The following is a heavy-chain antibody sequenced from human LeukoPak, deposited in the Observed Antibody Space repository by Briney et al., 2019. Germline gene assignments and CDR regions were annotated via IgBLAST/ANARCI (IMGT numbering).Heavy chain of an antibody. V-gene: IGHV1-18*01. CDR2: ISAYNGNT. J-gene: IGHJ4*02. D-gene: IGHD6-19*01. CDR3: ASGYSSDWQYYFDY. Sequence: ASVKVSCKVSGYTLTELSMHWVRQAPGQGLEWMGWISAYNGNTNYAQKFQGRVTMTTDTSTSTAYMELRSLRSDDTAVYYCASGYSSDWQYYFDYWGQGTLVTVSS. CDR1: GYTLTELS.